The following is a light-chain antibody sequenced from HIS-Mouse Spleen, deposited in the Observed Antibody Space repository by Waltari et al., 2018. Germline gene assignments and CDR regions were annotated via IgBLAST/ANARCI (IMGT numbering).Light chain of an antibody. J-gene: IGLJ2*01. CDR1: SRDVGGYNY. CDR2: EVS. CDR3: QVWDSSSDHGVV. V-gene: IGLV2-8*01. Sequence: QSALTQPPSASGSPGQSVTISCTGTSRDVGGYNYVSWYQQHPGKAPKLMIYEVSKRPSGVPDRFSGSNSGNTDTLTISRVEAGDEADYYCQVWDSSSDHGVVFGGGTKLTVL.